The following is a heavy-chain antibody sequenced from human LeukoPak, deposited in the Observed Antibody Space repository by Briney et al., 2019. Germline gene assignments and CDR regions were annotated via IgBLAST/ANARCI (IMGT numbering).Heavy chain of an antibody. V-gene: IGHV4-59*01. CDR3: ARAGASAEFDY. CDR1: GGSISSYY. CDR2: IHYSGTT. Sequence: SETLSLTCTVSGGSISSYYWSWIRQPPGKGLEWIAYIHYSGTTNYNPSLKSRVTISIDASKNQFSLKMSSMTAADTAVYYCARAGASAEFDYWGQGSLVTVSS. J-gene: IGHJ4*02. D-gene: IGHD1-26*01.